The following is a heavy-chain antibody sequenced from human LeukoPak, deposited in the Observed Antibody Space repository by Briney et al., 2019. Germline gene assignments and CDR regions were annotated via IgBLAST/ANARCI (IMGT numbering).Heavy chain of an antibody. CDR1: GFTFSSYA. Sequence: GGSLRLSCAASGFTFSSYAMSWVRQAPGKGLEWVSGISGSGSSTYYADSVKGRFTISRDNAKNKLYLQMNSLRAEDTAVYYCARESLLIAAPFDYWGQGTLVTVSS. CDR2: ISGSGSST. J-gene: IGHJ4*02. V-gene: IGHV3-23*01. D-gene: IGHD6-6*01. CDR3: ARESLLIAAPFDY.